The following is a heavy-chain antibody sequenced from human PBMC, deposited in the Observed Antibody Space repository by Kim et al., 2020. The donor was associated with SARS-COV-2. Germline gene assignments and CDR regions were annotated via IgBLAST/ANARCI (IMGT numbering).Heavy chain of an antibody. CDR1: GFTFSDYY. D-gene: IGHD5-12*01. CDR2: ISSSSSYT. CDR3: ARASKRWLQSSYFDY. J-gene: IGHJ4*02. Sequence: GGSLRLSCVASGFTFSDYYMSWIRQAPGKGLEWVSYISSSSSYTNYADSVKGRFTISRDNAKNSLYLQMNSLRAEDTAVYYCARASKRWLQSSYFDYWGQGTLVTVSS. V-gene: IGHV3-11*06.